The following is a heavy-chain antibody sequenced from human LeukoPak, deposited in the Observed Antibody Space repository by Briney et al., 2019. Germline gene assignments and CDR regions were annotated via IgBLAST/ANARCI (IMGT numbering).Heavy chain of an antibody. V-gene: IGHV3-23*01. J-gene: IGHJ4*02. CDR2: ISGSGGST. D-gene: IGHD3-16*02. CDR3: AKGAITFGGVIVQYFDY. Sequence: PGGSLRLSCAASGFTFSSYAMSWVRQAPGKGLEWVSAISGSGGSTYYADSVKGRFTISRDNSKNTLYLQMSSLRVEDTAVYYCAKGAITFGGVIVQYFDYWGQGTLVTVSS. CDR1: GFTFSSYA.